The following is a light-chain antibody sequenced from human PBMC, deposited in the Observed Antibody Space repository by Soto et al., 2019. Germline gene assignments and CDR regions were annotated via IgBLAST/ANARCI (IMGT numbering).Light chain of an antibody. J-gene: IGKJ1*01. CDR2: KAS. V-gene: IGKV1-5*03. CDR3: QQYNSFPWT. CDR1: QSFSSW. Sequence: DIQMTQSPSTLSASVGERVTISCRASQSFSSWLAWYQQKPGKAPKLLIYKASSLQSGVPSRFSGSGSGTEFTLTISSLQPDDFATYYCQQYNSFPWTFGQGTKVDIK.